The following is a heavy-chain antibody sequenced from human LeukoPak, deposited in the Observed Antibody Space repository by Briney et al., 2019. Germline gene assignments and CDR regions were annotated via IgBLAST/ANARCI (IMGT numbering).Heavy chain of an antibody. CDR3: ARGMSRQCLVP. V-gene: IGHV1-2*06. Sequence: ASVNVSFKASGYTFTVYYMHWVRHAPGQGLEWMGRINPNSGGTNYAQKFQGRVTITRDTSISTAYRELSRLRSDDTAVYYCARGMSRQCLVPWGQGTLVTVSS. CDR1: GYTFTVYY. J-gene: IGHJ5*02. D-gene: IGHD6-19*01. CDR2: INPNSGGT.